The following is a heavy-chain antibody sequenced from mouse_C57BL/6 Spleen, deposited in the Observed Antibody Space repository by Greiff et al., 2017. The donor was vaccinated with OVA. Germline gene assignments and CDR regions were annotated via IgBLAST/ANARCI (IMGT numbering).Heavy chain of an antibody. Sequence: EVKLMESGGGLVQPGESLKLSCESNEYEFPSHDMSWVRKTPEKRLELVAAINSDGGSTYYPDTMERRFIISRDNTKKTLYLQMSRLRSEDTTAYYGARHGDSNNGWFDVWGTGTTVTVSA. D-gene: IGHD2-5*01. CDR3: ARHGDSNNGWFDV. CDR1: EYEFPSHD. CDR2: INSDGGST. J-gene: IGHJ1*03. V-gene: IGHV5-2*01.